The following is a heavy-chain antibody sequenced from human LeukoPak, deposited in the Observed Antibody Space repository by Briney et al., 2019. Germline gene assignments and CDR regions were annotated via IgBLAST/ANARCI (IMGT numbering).Heavy chain of an antibody. D-gene: IGHD4-17*01. J-gene: IGHJ5*02. V-gene: IGHV1-69*05. CDR1: GGTFSSYA. Sequence: SVKVSCKASGGTFSSYAISWVRQAPGQGLEWMGGIIHIFGIANYAQKFQGRVTITTDESTSTAYMELSSLRSEDTAVYYCAHAGKLDYGAYGGGNWFDPWGQGTLVTVSS. CDR2: IIHIFGIA. CDR3: AHAGKLDYGAYGGGNWFDP.